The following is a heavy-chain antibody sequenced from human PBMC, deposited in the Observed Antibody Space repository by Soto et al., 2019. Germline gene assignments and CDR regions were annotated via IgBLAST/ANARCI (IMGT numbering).Heavy chain of an antibody. Sequence: GGSLRLSCAASGFTFSSYGMHWVRQAPGKGLEWVAVIWYDGSNKYYADSVKGRFTISRDNSKNTLYLQMNSLRAEDTAVYYCARDNTIGIDYGGNPTPFDYWGQGTLVTVSS. J-gene: IGHJ4*02. CDR3: ARDNTIGIDYGGNPTPFDY. CDR2: IWYDGSNK. CDR1: GFTFSSYG. D-gene: IGHD4-17*01. V-gene: IGHV3-33*01.